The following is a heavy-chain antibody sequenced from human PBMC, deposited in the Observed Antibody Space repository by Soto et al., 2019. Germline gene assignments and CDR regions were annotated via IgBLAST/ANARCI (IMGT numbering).Heavy chain of an antibody. CDR3: ARGFHSIVATIWTPLGY. V-gene: IGHV1-2*04. CDR2: INPNSGGT. D-gene: IGHD5-12*01. CDR1: GYTFTGYY. Sequence: ASVKVSCKASGYTFTGYYMHWVRQAPGQGLEWMGWINPNSGGTNYAQKFQGWVTMTRDTSISTAYMELSRLRSDDTAVYYCARGFHSIVATIWTPLGYWGQGTLVTVSS. J-gene: IGHJ4*02.